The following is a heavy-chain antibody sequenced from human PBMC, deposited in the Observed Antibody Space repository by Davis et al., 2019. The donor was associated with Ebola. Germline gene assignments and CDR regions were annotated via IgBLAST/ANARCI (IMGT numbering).Heavy chain of an antibody. CDR1: GGSFSGYY. CDR2: IYHSGST. V-gene: IGHV4-34*01. D-gene: IGHD3-22*01. Sequence: SETLSLTCAVYGGSFSGYYWSWIRQPPGKGLEWIGEIYHSGSTNYNPSLKSRVTISVDKSKNQFSLKLSSVTAADTAVYYCAREAMMVWFDPWGQGTLVTVSP. J-gene: IGHJ5*02. CDR3: AREAMMVWFDP.